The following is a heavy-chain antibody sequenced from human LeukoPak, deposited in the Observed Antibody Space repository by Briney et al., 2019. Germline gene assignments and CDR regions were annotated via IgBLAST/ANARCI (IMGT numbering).Heavy chain of an antibody. CDR2: ISYDGSNK. J-gene: IGHJ6*03. Sequence: GGSLRLSCAASGFTFTSHGMHWVRQAPGKGLEWVAVISYDGSNKYYADSVKGRFTISRDNSKNTLYLQMNSLRAEDTAVYYCARDGQLELDYYYYYMDVWGKGTTVTVSS. CDR1: GFTFTSHG. D-gene: IGHD1-7*01. CDR3: ARDGQLELDYYYYYMDV. V-gene: IGHV3-30*19.